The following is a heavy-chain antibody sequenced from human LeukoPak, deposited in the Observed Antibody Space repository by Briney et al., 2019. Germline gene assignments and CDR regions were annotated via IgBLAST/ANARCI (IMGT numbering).Heavy chain of an antibody. D-gene: IGHD3-16*01. CDR3: AKVYDYDYVWGIDC. V-gene: IGHV3-23*01. CDR2: ISGSGGST. Sequence: GGSLRLSCAASGFTFSSYAMSWVRQAPGKGLEWVSAISGSGGSTYYADSVKGRFTVSRDNSKNTLYLQMNSLRAEDTAVYYCAKVYDYDYVWGIDCWGQGTLVTVSS. J-gene: IGHJ4*02. CDR1: GFTFSSYA.